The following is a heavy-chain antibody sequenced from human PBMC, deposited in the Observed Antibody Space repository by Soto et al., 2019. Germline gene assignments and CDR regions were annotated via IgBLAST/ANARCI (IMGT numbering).Heavy chain of an antibody. CDR3: AREVVVSRGASYFGY. J-gene: IGHJ4*02. V-gene: IGHV3-7*04. Sequence: PGGSLGLSCVGSGFTFSSNWMTWVRQAPGKGLEWVANIRQDGSEINYVDSVKGRFTISRDNTKNSLYLQMNSLRAEDTAIYYCAREVVVSRGASYFGYWGPGTLVSVSS. D-gene: IGHD2-2*01. CDR1: GFTFSSNW. CDR2: IRQDGSEI.